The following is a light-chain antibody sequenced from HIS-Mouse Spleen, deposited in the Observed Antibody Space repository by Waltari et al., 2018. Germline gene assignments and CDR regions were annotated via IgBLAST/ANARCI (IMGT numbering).Light chain of an antibody. Sequence: QSALTHPRSVSGSPGQSVTISCTGTSSDVGGYNYVPWYQQHPGKAPKLMIYDVSKRPSGVPDRFSGSKSGNTASLTISGLQAEDEADYYCCSYAGSYTLVFGGGTKLTVL. CDR1: SSDVGGYNY. CDR2: DVS. J-gene: IGLJ2*01. V-gene: IGLV2-11*01. CDR3: CSYAGSYTLV.